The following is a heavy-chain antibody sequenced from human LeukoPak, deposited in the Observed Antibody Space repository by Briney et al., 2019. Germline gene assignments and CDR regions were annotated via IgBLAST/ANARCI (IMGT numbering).Heavy chain of an antibody. CDR2: INHSGST. Sequence: SETLSLTCAVYGGSFSGYYWSWIRQPPGKGLEWVGEINHSGSTNYNPSLKSRVTISVDTSKNQFSLKLSSVTAADTAVYYCARLKEVYYYGSGSYCNGDYWGQGTLVTVSS. CDR1: GGSFSGYY. D-gene: IGHD3-10*01. J-gene: IGHJ4*02. V-gene: IGHV4-34*01. CDR3: ARLKEVYYYGSGSYCNGDY.